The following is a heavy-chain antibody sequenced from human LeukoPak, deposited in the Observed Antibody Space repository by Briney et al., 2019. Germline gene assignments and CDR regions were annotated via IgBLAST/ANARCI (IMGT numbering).Heavy chain of an antibody. D-gene: IGHD3-10*01. Sequence: ASVKVSCRASGFIFSNFDFNWVRQAPGHGLEWLGWLNPITGDTGYARQFQGRITMTRDTSTGTLYMELTSLRPEDTAVYYCVRDGEGVAIGVNFWFDPWGQGTLVTVSS. V-gene: IGHV1-8*01. CDR3: VRDGEGVAIGVNFWFDP. CDR1: GFIFSNFD. J-gene: IGHJ5*02. CDR2: LNPITGDT.